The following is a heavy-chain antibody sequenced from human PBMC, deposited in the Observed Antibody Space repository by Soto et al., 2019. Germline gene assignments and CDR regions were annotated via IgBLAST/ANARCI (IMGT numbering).Heavy chain of an antibody. CDR2: IYHSGST. CDR1: VGSISSGGYS. V-gene: IGHV4-30-2*01. D-gene: IGHD1-26*01. CDR3: AREVGLRAFDI. J-gene: IGHJ3*02. Sequence: PSETLSLTCAFSVGSISSGGYSWSWIRQPPGKGLEWIGYIYHSGSTYYNPSLKSRVTISVDRSKNQFSLKLSSVTAADTAVYYCAREVGLRAFDIWGQGTMVTVS.